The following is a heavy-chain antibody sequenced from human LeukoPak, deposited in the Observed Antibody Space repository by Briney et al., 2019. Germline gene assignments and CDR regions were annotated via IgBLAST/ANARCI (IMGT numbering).Heavy chain of an antibody. Sequence: PGGSLKVPCAASGFTFSRYAMHWVRQAPGKGLEWVAVVSYDGNTKYYADSLKGRFTITRDNSENTIYLQVSSLRADDTALYYCARDFLPGAPDFFDYWGQGTLVTVSS. D-gene: IGHD2-8*02. CDR2: VSYDGNTK. CDR3: ARDFLPGAPDFFDY. V-gene: IGHV3-30-3*01. J-gene: IGHJ4*02. CDR1: GFTFSRYA.